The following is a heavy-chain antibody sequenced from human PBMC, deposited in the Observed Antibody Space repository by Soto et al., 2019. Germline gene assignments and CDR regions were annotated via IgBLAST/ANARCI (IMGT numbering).Heavy chain of an antibody. Sequence: HLQLQESGPGLVKPSETLSLTCTVSGGSINSANHYWGWIRQPPGKGLEWIGNVYYRGTTYYNPSLKGLVTISVDTSKNQFSLKMSAVTAADSAVFFCVRHQRYSSGWYIDYWGRGTPVTASS. V-gene: IGHV4-39*01. CDR3: VRHQRYSSGWYIDY. J-gene: IGHJ4*02. CDR1: GGSINSANHY. CDR2: VYYRGTT. D-gene: IGHD6-19*01.